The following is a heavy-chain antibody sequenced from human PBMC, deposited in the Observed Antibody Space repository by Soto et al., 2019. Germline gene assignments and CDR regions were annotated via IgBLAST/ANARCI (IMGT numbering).Heavy chain of an antibody. V-gene: IGHV3-48*01. CDR2: ISSSSSTI. J-gene: IGHJ1*01. CDR3: ARDLGSSWYPEYFQH. Sequence: GGSLRLCCAASGFTFSSYSMNWVRQAPGKGLEWVSYISSSSSTIYYADSVKGRFTISRDNAKNSLYLQMNSLRAEDTAVYYCARDLGSSWYPEYFQHWGQGTLVTVSS. D-gene: IGHD6-13*01. CDR1: GFTFSSYS.